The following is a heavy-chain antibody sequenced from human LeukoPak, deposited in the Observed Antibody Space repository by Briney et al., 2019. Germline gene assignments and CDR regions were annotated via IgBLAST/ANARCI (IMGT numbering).Heavy chain of an antibody. CDR1: GLTVSSNY. J-gene: IGHJ4*02. CDR2: ISGSGGST. Sequence: GGSLRLSCAASGLTVSSNYMSWVRQAPGKGLEWVSAISGSGGSTYYADSVKGRFTISRDNSKNTLYLQMNSLRAEDTAVYYCAKALYYDFWSGYYSPFDYWGQGTLVTASS. V-gene: IGHV3-23*01. D-gene: IGHD3-3*01. CDR3: AKALYYDFWSGYYSPFDY.